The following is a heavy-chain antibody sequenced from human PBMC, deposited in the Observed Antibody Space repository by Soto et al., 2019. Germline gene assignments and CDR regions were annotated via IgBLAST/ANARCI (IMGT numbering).Heavy chain of an antibody. V-gene: IGHV3-23*01. CDR1: GFTFSHYT. CDR2: INGGNGPT. CDR3: AKDKEPDGACDFDY. D-gene: IGHD4-17*01. J-gene: IGHJ4*02. Sequence: DVQLLESGGDLVQPGGSLRLSCAASGFTFSHYTMSWVRQLPGKGLEWVSGINGGNGPTYYADSVKGRFTISRDNSQNTLYLQMNSLRVGDTAIYYCAKDKEPDGACDFDYWGQGTLVTVSS.